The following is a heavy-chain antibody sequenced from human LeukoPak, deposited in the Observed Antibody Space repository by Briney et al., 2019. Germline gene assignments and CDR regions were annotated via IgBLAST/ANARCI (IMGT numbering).Heavy chain of an antibody. V-gene: IGHV1-2*02. D-gene: IGHD3-9*01. Sequence: ASVKVSCKSSGYTFTGYYMHWVRQAPGQGLEWMGWINPNSGGTNYAQKFQGRVTMTRDTSISTAYMELSRLRSDDTAAYYCARPSGYFDWTRYYFDYWGQGTLVTVSS. CDR3: ARPSGYFDWTRYYFDY. CDR2: INPNSGGT. CDR1: GYTFTGYY. J-gene: IGHJ4*02.